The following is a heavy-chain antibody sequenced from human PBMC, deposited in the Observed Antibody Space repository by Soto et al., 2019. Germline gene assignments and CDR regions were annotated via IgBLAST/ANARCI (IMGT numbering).Heavy chain of an antibody. Sequence: GESLKISCQGSGYSFTSYWIGWVRQMPGKGLEWMGIIYPGDSDTRYSPSFQGQVTISADKSISTAYLQWSSLKASDTAMYYCAASAVVADYYYYYGMDVWGQGTTVTVSS. J-gene: IGHJ6*02. V-gene: IGHV5-51*01. D-gene: IGHD2-15*01. CDR3: AASAVVADYYYYYGMDV. CDR2: IYPGDSDT. CDR1: GYSFTSYW.